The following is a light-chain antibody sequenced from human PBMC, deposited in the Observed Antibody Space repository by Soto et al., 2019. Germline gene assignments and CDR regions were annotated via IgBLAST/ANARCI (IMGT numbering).Light chain of an antibody. J-gene: IGKJ4*01. V-gene: IGKV1-27*01. CDR3: QKYNSAPLT. CDR2: AAS. CDR1: QGIGVY. Sequence: DSPMTQSPSSLSASLGDRVTITCRASQGIGVYLAWFQQKPVKVPRLLIYAASALQSGVPSRFSGGGSGTDFTLTINSLQPEDVATYYCQKYNSAPLTFGGGTKVEIK.